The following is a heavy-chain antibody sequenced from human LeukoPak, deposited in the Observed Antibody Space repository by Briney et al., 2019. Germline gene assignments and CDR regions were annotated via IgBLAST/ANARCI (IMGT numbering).Heavy chain of an antibody. CDR2: IYTSGSS. D-gene: IGHD2-2*01. J-gene: IGHJ4*02. V-gene: IGHV4-4*07. CDR1: GGSITSYY. Sequence: SETLSLTCTVSGGSITSYYWSWIRQPAGKGLEWIGRIYTSGSSNYNPSLKSRVTMSLDTSRNQFSLRLNSVTAANTAVYYCARDGLRYCSSTSCYLPFDYWGQGTLVTVSS. CDR3: ARDGLRYCSSTSCYLPFDY.